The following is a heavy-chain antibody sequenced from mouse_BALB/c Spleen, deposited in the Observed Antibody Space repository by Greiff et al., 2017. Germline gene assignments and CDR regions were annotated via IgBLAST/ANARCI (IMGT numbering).Heavy chain of an antibody. V-gene: IGHV1-4*01. CDR1: GYTFTSYW. CDR3: AKGNFFFDY. Sequence: QVQLQQSGTVLARPGASVKMSCKASGYTFTSYWMHWVKQRPGQGLEWIGYINPSTGYTEYNQKFKDKATLTADKSSSTAYMQLSSLTSEDSAVYYCAKGNFFFDYWGQGTTLTVSS. J-gene: IGHJ2*01. CDR2: INPSTGYT.